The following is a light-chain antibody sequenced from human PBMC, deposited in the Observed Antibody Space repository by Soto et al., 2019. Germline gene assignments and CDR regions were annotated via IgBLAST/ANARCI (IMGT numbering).Light chain of an antibody. CDR3: QQYGSALRT. V-gene: IGKV3-20*01. CDR2: GAS. CDR1: RSVSSSY. J-gene: IGKJ1*01. Sequence: EIVLTQSPGTLSLSPGERATLSCRASRSVSSSYLAWYQQKPGQAPRLLIFGASSRATGIPDRFSGSGSGTDFTLTISRLEPEDSAVYSCQQYGSALRTFGQGTKVEIK.